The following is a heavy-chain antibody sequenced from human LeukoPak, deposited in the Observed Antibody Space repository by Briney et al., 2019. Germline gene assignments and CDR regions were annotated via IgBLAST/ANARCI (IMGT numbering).Heavy chain of an antibody. D-gene: IGHD3-3*01. CDR1: GFTFSSYW. V-gene: IGHV3-7*01. J-gene: IGHJ5*02. CDR3: ARDSLPKYYDFLSGYSDNWFDP. CDR2: IKQDGSEK. Sequence: GGSLRLSCAASGFTFSSYWMSWVRQAPGKGLEWVANIKQDGSEKYYVDSVKGRFTISRDNAKNSLYLQMNSLRAEDTAVYYCARDSLPKYYDFLSGYSDNWFDPWGQGTLVTVSS.